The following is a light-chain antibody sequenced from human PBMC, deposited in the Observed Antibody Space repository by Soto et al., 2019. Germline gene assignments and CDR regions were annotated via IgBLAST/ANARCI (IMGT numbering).Light chain of an antibody. J-gene: IGLJ3*02. CDR1: SSDVGSYNL. CDR2: DGS. V-gene: IGLV2-23*01. Sequence: QSALTQPASVSGSPGQSITISCTGTSSDVGSYNLFSWYQQHPGKAPKLMIYDGSERPSGVSNRFSGSKSGNTASLTISGLQAEDEADYYCCSYAGSSTWVFGGGTKVTVL. CDR3: CSYAGSSTWV.